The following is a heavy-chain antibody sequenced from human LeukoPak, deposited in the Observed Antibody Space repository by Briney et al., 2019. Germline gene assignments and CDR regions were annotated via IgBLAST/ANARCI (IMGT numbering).Heavy chain of an antibody. Sequence: PGGSLRLSCSASGFIFSPYAMHWVRQAPGKGLEYVSSISSEGKTTYYADSVKGRFTISRDTSKNTLYLQINSLRVEDTAVYYCIVFGDSNHWGQGTLVTVSS. CDR3: IVFGDSNH. CDR1: GFIFSPYA. CDR2: ISSEGKTT. J-gene: IGHJ5*02. D-gene: IGHD4-17*01. V-gene: IGHV3-64*04.